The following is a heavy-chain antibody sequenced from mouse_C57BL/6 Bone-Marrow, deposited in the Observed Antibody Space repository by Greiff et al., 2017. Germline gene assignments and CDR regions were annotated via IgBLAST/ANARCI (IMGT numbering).Heavy chain of an antibody. CDR3: TGRGSSTSGVPYWYFDV. V-gene: IGHV6-3*01. J-gene: IGHJ1*03. CDR1: GFTFSNYW. D-gene: IGHD1-1*01. CDR2: IRLKSDNYAT. Sequence: EVQVVESGGGLVQPGGSMKLSCVASGFTFSNYWMNWVRQSPEKGLEWVAQIRLKSDNYATHYAESVKGRFTISRDDSKSSVYLQMNNLRAEDTGIYYCTGRGSSTSGVPYWYFDVWGTGTTVTVSS.